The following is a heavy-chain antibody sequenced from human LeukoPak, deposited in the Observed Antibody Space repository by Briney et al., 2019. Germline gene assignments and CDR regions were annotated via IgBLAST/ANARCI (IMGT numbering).Heavy chain of an antibody. J-gene: IGHJ4*02. Sequence: SETLSLTCTVSGGSISSSSYYWGWIRQPPGKGLEWIGSIYYSGSTYYNPSLKSRVTISVDTSKNQFSLKLSPVTAADTAVYYCARHFGIAAADDYWGQGTLVTVSS. D-gene: IGHD6-13*01. CDR3: ARHFGIAAADDY. CDR2: IYYSGST. CDR1: GGSISSSSYY. V-gene: IGHV4-39*01.